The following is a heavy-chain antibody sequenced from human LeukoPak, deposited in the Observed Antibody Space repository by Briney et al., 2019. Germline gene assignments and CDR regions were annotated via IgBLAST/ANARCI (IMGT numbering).Heavy chain of an antibody. J-gene: IGHJ5*02. CDR3: VRLGVVGLDQNWFDP. V-gene: IGHV4-38-2*01. CDR2: IYHSGSS. Sequence: GSLRLSCAASGFTFSSYWMHWVRQPPGKGLEWIGSIYHSGSSYDNPSLKSRVTMSVDTSKNQFSLRLTSVTAADTAVYYCVRLGVVGLDQNWFDPWGQGTLVTVSS. D-gene: IGHD2-2*01. CDR1: GFTFSSYW.